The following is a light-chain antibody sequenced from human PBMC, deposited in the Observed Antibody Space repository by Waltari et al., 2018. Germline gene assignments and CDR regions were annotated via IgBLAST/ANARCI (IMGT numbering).Light chain of an antibody. J-gene: IGLJ2*01. CDR2: KDS. CDR3: QSTDSSTTSVV. V-gene: IGLV3-25*03. CDR1: ALPKQF. Sequence: SYELTQPPSVSLSPGQTARITCSGGALPKQFAYWYQQKPGQAPVLVRYKDSERPSGTPERFSGSSSGTAVTLTISGVQAEDEADYYCQSTDSSTTSVVFGGGTKLTVL.